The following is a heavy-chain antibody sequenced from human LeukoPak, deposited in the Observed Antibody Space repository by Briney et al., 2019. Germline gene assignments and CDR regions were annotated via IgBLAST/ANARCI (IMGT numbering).Heavy chain of an antibody. CDR3: ARVEHSSGWTYAFDI. V-gene: IGHV3-20*04. CDR2: INWNGGST. J-gene: IGHJ3*02. Sequence: GGSLRLSCAASGFTFDDYGMSWVRQAPGKGLEWVSGINWNGGSTGYADSVKGRFTISRDNAKNSLYLQMNSLRAEDTAVYYCARVEHSSGWTYAFDIWGQGTMVTVSS. CDR1: GFTFDDYG. D-gene: IGHD6-19*01.